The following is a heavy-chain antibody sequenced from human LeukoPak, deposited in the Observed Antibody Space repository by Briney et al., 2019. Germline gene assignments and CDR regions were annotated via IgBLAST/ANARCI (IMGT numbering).Heavy chain of an antibody. Sequence: GGSLRLSCAASGFTFSSYAMSWVRQPPGKGLEWVSAISGSGGSTYYADSVKGRFTISRDNSKNTLYLQMNSLRAEDTAVYYCAKSHSSGWFDGLDYWGQGTLVTVSS. CDR2: ISGSGGST. D-gene: IGHD6-19*01. CDR1: GFTFSSYA. V-gene: IGHV3-23*01. CDR3: AKSHSSGWFDGLDY. J-gene: IGHJ4*02.